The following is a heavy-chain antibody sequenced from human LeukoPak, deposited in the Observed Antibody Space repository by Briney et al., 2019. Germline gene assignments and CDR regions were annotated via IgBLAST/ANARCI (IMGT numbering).Heavy chain of an antibody. V-gene: IGHV4-34*01. Sequence: SETLSLTCAVYGGSFSGYYWSWIRQPPGKGLEWIGEINHSGSTNYNPSLKSRVTISVDTSKNQFSLKLSSVTAADTAVYYCARGTQLQDIVVVVAATTVWFDPWGQGTLVTVSS. CDR1: GGSFSGYY. CDR2: INHSGST. CDR3: ARGTQLQDIVVVVAATTVWFDP. J-gene: IGHJ5*02. D-gene: IGHD2-15*01.